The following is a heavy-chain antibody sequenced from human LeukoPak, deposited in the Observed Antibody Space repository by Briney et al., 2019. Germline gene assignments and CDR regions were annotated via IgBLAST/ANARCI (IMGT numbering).Heavy chain of an antibody. V-gene: IGHV4-34*01. CDR1: GGSFSGYY. CDR3: ARVYSHWIYYFDY. D-gene: IGHD6-13*01. Sequence: SETLSLTCAVYGGSFSGYYWSWIRQPPGKGLEWIGEINHSGSTNYNPSLKSRVTISVDTSKNQFSLKLSSVTAADTAVYYCARVYSHWIYYFDYWGQGTLVTVSS. J-gene: IGHJ4*02. CDR2: INHSGST.